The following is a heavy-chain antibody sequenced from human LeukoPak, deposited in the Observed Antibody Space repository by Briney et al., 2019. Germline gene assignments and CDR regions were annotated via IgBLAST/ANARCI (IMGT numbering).Heavy chain of an antibody. V-gene: IGHV4-34*01. D-gene: IGHD1-20*01. CDR2: INHSGST. CDR3: ASDVTGTLTYDY. CDR1: GGSFSGYY. Sequence: PSETLSVTCAVYGGSFSGYYWSWIRQPPGKGLEWIGEINHSGSTNYNPSLKSRVTISVDTSKNQFSLKLSSVTAADTAVYYCASDVTGTLTYDYWGQGTLVTVSS. J-gene: IGHJ4*02.